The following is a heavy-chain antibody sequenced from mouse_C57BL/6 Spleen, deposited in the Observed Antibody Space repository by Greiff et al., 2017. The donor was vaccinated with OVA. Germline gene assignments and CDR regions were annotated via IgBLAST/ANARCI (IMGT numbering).Heavy chain of an antibody. CDR3: ARETQAPYYFDY. D-gene: IGHD3-2*02. CDR2: IDPNSGGT. CDR1: GYTFTSYW. J-gene: IGHJ2*01. Sequence: QVQLQQPGAELVKPGASVKLSCKASGYTFTSYWMHWVKQRPGRGLEWIGRIDPNSGGTKYNEKFKSKATLTVDKPASTAYMQLRSLTAEDSAVYYCARETQAPYYFDYWGQGTTLTVSS. V-gene: IGHV1-72*01.